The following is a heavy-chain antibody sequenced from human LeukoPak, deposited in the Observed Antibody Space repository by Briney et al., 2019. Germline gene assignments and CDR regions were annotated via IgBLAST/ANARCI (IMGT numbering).Heavy chain of an antibody. V-gene: IGHV4-4*07. CDR2: IYTSGST. Sequence: KPSETLSLTCTVSGGSISSYYWSWIRQPAGKGLEWIGRIYTSGSTNYNPSLKSRVTMSVDTSKNQFSLKLSSVTAADTAVYYCARDPGGNYDFWSGSPTYYFDYWGQGTLVTVSS. D-gene: IGHD3-3*01. J-gene: IGHJ4*02. CDR1: GGSISSYY. CDR3: ARDPGGNYDFWSGSPTYYFDY.